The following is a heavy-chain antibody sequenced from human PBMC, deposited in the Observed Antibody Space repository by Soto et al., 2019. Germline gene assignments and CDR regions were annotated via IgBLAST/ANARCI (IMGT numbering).Heavy chain of an antibody. D-gene: IGHD4-17*01. CDR3: ARRLEEYGNCWFDP. Sequence: QLQLQESGPGLVKPSETSSLTCTVSGGSINSDTDYWAWIRQPPGKALEWIGSIYHSGSTYQNPSLXXXIXXSVDKSKNQFSLRLTSVTAADTAVYYCARRLEEYGNCWFDPWGQGILVTVSS. CDR1: GGSINSDTDY. J-gene: IGHJ5*02. V-gene: IGHV4-39*01. CDR2: IYHSGST.